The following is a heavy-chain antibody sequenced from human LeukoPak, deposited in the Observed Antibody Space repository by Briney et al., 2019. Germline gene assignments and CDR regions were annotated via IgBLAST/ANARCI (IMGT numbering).Heavy chain of an antibody. CDR1: GYTFTSYA. CDR3: ARDLGGCTNGVCYQTDYFDY. CDR2: INTNTGNP. Sequence: ASVKVSCKASGYTFTSYAMNWVRQAPGQGLEWMGWINTNTGNPTYAQGFTGRFVFSLDTSVSTAYLQISSLKAEDTAVYYCARDLGGCTNGVCYQTDYFDYWGQGTLVTVSS. V-gene: IGHV7-4-1*02. D-gene: IGHD2-8*01. J-gene: IGHJ4*02.